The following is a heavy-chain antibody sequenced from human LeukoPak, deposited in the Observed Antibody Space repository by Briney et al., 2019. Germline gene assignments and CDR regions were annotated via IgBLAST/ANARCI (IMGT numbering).Heavy chain of an antibody. J-gene: IGHJ4*02. CDR3: ARLNPYYDFWSGYYTGLTLLDY. Sequence: ASVKVSCKASGYTFTGYYMHWVRQAPGQGLEWMGWINPNSGGTNYAQKFQGRVTMTRDTSISTAYMELSRLRSDDTAVYYCARLNPYYDFWSGYYTGLTLLDYWGQGTLVTVSS. D-gene: IGHD3-3*01. V-gene: IGHV1-2*02. CDR2: INPNSGGT. CDR1: GYTFTGYY.